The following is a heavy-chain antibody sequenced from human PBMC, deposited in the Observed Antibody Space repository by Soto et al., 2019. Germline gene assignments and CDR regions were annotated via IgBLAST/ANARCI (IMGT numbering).Heavy chain of an antibody. V-gene: IGHV3-23*01. CDR2: ISGSGGNI. CDR3: AKGRSSNSGWYGRFDY. D-gene: IGHD6-19*01. CDR1: GFSFITSA. J-gene: IGHJ4*02. Sequence: EVLLLESGGGLVQPGGSLTLSCAASGFSFITSAMSWVRQAPGKGLERVASISGSGGNIDYADSGKGRFTISRDNSKNTLDLQINELRVEGTAVYYCAKGRSSNSGWYGRFDYWGQGTLVTVSS.